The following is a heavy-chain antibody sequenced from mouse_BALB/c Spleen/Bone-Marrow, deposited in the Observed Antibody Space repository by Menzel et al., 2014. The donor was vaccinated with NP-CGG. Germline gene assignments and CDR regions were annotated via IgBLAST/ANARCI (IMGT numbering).Heavy chain of an antibody. Sequence: QVQLQQSGAELVKPGASVKLTCKASGYTFTCYYLYWVKQRPGQGLEWIGEINPSNGGTNFNERFKSKASLTVDKSSSTAYMQLNSLTSEDSAVYYCTRRSLLSDYYSMDYWGQGTSVTVSS. J-gene: IGHJ4*01. V-gene: IGHV1S81*02. D-gene: IGHD2-10*01. CDR3: TRRSLLSDYYSMDY. CDR1: GYTFTCYY. CDR2: INPSNGGT.